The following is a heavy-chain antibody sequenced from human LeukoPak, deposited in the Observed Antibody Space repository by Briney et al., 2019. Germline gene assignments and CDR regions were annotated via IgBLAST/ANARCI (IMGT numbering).Heavy chain of an antibody. CDR2: TIPIFGTA. J-gene: IGHJ4*02. CDR3: ARDLRRAAAGLDY. V-gene: IGHV1-69*13. D-gene: IGHD6-13*01. Sequence: SVKVSCKASGGTFSSYAISWVRQAPGQGLEWMGGTIPIFGTANYAQKFQGRVTITADESTSTAYMELSSLRSEDTAVYYCARDLRRAAAGLDYWGQGTLVTVSS. CDR1: GGTFSSYA.